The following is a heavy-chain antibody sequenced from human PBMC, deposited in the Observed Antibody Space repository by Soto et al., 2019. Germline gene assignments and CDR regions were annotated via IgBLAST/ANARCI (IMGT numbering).Heavy chain of an antibody. CDR2: IYSGGST. D-gene: IGHD6-6*01. CDR3: AREAFEYIRSGYYYYYMDV. Sequence: PGGSLRLSCAASGFTFSNAWMSWVRQAPGKGLEWVSVIYSGGSTYYADSVKGRFTISRENAKNSLYLQMNSLRAGDTAVYYCAREAFEYIRSGYYYYYMDVWCKGLTVTVS. CDR1: GFTFSNAW. J-gene: IGHJ6*03. V-gene: IGHV3-66*01.